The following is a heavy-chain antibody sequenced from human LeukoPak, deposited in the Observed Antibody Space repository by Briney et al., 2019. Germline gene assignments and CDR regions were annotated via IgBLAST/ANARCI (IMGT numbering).Heavy chain of an antibody. CDR2: IYSGRST. CDR3: ARGVVITFGGAADY. V-gene: IGHV4-59*01. CDR1: GDSISGFY. J-gene: IGHJ4*02. D-gene: IGHD3-16*01. Sequence: TSETLSFTCTVSGDSISGFYWSWIPHPPGEGLKWCVDIYSGRSTNYNPSLRSRITISVDTSKNHFSLQLNSVTAADTAVYYWARGVVITFGGAADYWGQGGLVTASS.